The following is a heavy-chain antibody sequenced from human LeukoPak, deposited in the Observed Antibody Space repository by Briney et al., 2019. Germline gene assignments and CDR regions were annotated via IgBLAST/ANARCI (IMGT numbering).Heavy chain of an antibody. Sequence: PGGSLRLTCAASGFGFTFTNYWVSWVRQAPGMGLEWVATINRDGSERYYADAVKGRFTISRDTAKDSMYLQMNSLRAEDTALYYCAKELRGVARFSGMDVWGQGTTVTVSS. CDR3: AKELRGVARFSGMDV. D-gene: IGHD3-10*01. J-gene: IGHJ6*02. CDR2: INRDGSER. V-gene: IGHV3-7*01. CDR1: GFGFTFTNYW.